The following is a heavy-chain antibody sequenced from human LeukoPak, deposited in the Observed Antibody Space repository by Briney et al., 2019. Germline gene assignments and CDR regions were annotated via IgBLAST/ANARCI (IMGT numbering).Heavy chain of an antibody. CDR2: SDGSGRLT. Sequence: GGSLRLSCAASGFTFKSFAMSWVRQAPGRGLEWVSSSDGSGRLTYYDDSVKGRFTISRDNSKDTLYLEMDSLRAEDSAVYYCARAISQFVIGGAAYWGQGTQVTVSS. J-gene: IGHJ4*02. CDR1: GFTFKSFA. D-gene: IGHD3-10*01. CDR3: ARAISQFVIGGAAY. V-gene: IGHV3-23*01.